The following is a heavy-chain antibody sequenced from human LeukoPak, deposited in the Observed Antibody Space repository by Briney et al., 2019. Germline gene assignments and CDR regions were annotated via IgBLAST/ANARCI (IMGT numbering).Heavy chain of an antibody. CDR3: AREGGFYRPLDY. Sequence: SETLSLTCDVSGGSVTSTNWWTWVRQPPGKGLEWIGEVHLDGRTNYNPSLKSRLIMSVDLPEHHISLKLTSVTAADTAVYYCAREGGFYRPLDYSGQGTLVTVSS. J-gene: IGHJ4*02. CDR1: GGSVTSTNW. D-gene: IGHD3-3*01. CDR2: VHLDGRT. V-gene: IGHV4-4*02.